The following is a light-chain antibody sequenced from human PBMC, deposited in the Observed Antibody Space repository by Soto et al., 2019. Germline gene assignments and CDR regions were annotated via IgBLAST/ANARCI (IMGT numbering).Light chain of an antibody. CDR3: QQRSNWPRT. CDR2: DAS. J-gene: IGKJ1*01. CDR1: QSVSNF. V-gene: IGKV3-11*01. Sequence: IVLTQSPATLSLSPGERATLSCRASQSVSNFLAWYLQRPGQAPRLLIFDASKRAAGVPARFSGSGSGTDFTLTISILEPEDFAVYYCQQRSNWPRTFGQGTKVDIK.